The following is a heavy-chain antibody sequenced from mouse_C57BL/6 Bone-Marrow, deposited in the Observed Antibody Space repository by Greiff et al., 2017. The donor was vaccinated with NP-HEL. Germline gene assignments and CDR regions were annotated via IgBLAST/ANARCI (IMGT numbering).Heavy chain of an antibody. CDR2: IYPGSGST. CDR1: GYTFTSYW. CDR3: ARDITTVVATDY. Sequence: QVQLQQSGAELVKPGASVKMSCKASGYTFTSYWITWVKQRPGQGLEWIGDIYPGSGSTNYNEKFKSKATLTVDTSSSTAYMQLSSLTSEDSAVYYCARDITTVVATDYWGQGTTLTVSS. J-gene: IGHJ2*01. D-gene: IGHD1-1*01. V-gene: IGHV1-55*01.